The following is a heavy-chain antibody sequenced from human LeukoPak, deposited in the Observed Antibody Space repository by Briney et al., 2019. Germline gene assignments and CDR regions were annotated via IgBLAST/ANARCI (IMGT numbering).Heavy chain of an antibody. V-gene: IGHV3-23*01. CDR2: ISGSGGST. CDR3: AKDPGLRPDY. Sequence: GGSLRLSRAASGFTFSSYAMSWVRQAPGKGLEWVSAISGSGGSTYYADSVKGRFTISRDNSKNTLYLQMNGLRAEDTAVYYCAKDPGLRPDYWGQGALVTVSS. D-gene: IGHD5-18*01. J-gene: IGHJ4*02. CDR1: GFTFSSYA.